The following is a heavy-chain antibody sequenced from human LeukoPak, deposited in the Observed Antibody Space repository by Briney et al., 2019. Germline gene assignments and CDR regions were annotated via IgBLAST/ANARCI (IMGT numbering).Heavy chain of an antibody. CDR1: GGSISSGSYY. J-gene: IGHJ4*02. CDR2: IYTSGST. V-gene: IGHV4-61*02. D-gene: IGHD6-19*01. Sequence: PSETLSLTCTVSGGSISSGSYYWGWLRQPAGKGLEWLGRIYTSGSTNYNPSLKSRVTISVDTSKNQFSLKLSSVTAADTAVYYCARSTAGTFDFDYWGQGTLVTVSS. CDR3: ARSTAGTFDFDY.